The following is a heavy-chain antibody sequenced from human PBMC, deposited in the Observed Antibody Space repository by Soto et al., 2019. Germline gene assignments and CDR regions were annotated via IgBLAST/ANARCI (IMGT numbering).Heavy chain of an antibody. CDR2: ISGSGGNT. J-gene: IGHJ4*02. CDR3: AKSSGSSGLSDYFAY. Sequence: GGSLRLSCAASGFTFSTYAMSWVRQAPGKGLEWVSSISGSGGNTYYADPVKGRFTISRDNSKNTLYLQMDSLRAEDTAVYYCAKSSGSSGLSDYFAYWGQGTLVTVSS. V-gene: IGHV3-23*01. CDR1: GFTFSTYA. D-gene: IGHD1-26*01.